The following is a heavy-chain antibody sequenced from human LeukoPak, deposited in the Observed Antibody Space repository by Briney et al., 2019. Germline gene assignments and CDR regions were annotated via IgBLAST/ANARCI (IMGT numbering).Heavy chain of an antibody. CDR2: ISSSSSTI. D-gene: IGHD2-21*02. V-gene: IGHV3-48*04. Sequence: GGSLRLSCAASGFTFSSYSMNWVRQAPGKGLEWVSYISSSSSTIYYADSVKGRFTISRDNAKNSLYLQMNSLRAEDTAVYYCASTSVVVTAYDAFDIWGQGTMVTVSS. CDR1: GFTFSSYS. CDR3: ASTSVVVTAYDAFDI. J-gene: IGHJ3*02.